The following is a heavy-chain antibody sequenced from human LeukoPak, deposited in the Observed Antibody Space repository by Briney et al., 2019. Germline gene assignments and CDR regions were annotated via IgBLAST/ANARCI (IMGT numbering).Heavy chain of an antibody. CDR3: AKDSMWLLDKDGIDY. D-gene: IGHD5-12*01. Sequence: GGSLRLSCAASGFTFSSYSMNWVRQAPGKGLEWVAFIRYDGSNKYYADSVKGRFTISRDNSKNTLYLQMNSLRAEDTAVYYCAKDSMWLLDKDGIDYWGQGTLVTVSS. CDR1: GFTFSSYS. V-gene: IGHV3-30*02. CDR2: IRYDGSNK. J-gene: IGHJ4*02.